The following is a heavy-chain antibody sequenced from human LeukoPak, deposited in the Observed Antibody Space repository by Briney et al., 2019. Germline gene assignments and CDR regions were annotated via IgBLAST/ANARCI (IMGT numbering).Heavy chain of an antibody. CDR1: GGTFSSYA. V-gene: IGHV1-69*05. CDR3: ARGQRTLGYCSGGSCYPYYFDY. J-gene: IGHJ4*02. D-gene: IGHD2-15*01. Sequence: SVKVSCKASGGTFSSYAISWVRQAPGQGLEWMGGIIPIFGTANYAQKFQGRVTITTDESTSTAYMELSSLRSEDTAVYYCARGQRTLGYCSGGSCYPYYFDYWGQGTLVTVSS. CDR2: IIPIFGTA.